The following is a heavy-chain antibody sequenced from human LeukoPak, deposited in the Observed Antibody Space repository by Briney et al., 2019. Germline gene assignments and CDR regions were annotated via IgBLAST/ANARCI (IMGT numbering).Heavy chain of an antibody. CDR2: ISGSGDST. CDR1: GFTFSSYA. CDR3: SHYDSSAYYAFQP. V-gene: IGHV3-23*01. J-gene: IGHJ1*01. D-gene: IGHD3-22*01. Sequence: GGSLRLSCAASGFTFSSYAMSWVRQAPGKGLEWVSVISGSGDSTYSADSVKGRFTISRDNSKNTLYLQMDSLKTEDSAIYYCSHYDSSAYYAFQPWGQGTLVTVSS.